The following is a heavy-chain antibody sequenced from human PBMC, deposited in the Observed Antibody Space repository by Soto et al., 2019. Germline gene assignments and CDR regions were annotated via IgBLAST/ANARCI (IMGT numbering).Heavy chain of an antibody. CDR1: GDSVSSNSAT. D-gene: IGHD4-17*01. V-gene: IGHV6-1*01. J-gene: IGHJ4*02. CDR2: TYYRSKWYN. Sequence: SQTLSLTCAISGDSVSSNSATWHWIRQSPSRGLEWLGRTYYRSKWYNDYAVSVKSRITINPDTSKNQFSLQLTSVTPEDTAVYYCERDRYADPTFDYWGQGTLVPVSS. CDR3: ERDRYADPTFDY.